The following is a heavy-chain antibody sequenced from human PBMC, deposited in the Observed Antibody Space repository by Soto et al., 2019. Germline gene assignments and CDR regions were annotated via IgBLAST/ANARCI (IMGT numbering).Heavy chain of an antibody. J-gene: IGHJ6*03. V-gene: IGHV4-59*01. CDR2: IYYSGST. CDR1: GGSISSYY. Sequence: SETLSLTCTVSGGSISSYYWSWIRQPPGKGLEWIGYIYYSGSTNYNPSLKSRVTISVDTSKNQFSLKLSSVTAADTAVYYCARAGLAYYDFWSGYEYYMDVWGKGTTVTVSS. D-gene: IGHD3-3*01. CDR3: ARAGLAYYDFWSGYEYYMDV.